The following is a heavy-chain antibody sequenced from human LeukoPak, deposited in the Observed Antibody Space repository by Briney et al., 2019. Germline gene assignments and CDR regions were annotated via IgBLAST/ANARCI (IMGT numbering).Heavy chain of an antibody. CDR3: AKLVGSSPQYGMDV. CDR1: GFTFSSYG. J-gene: IGHJ6*04. V-gene: IGHV3-30*18. D-gene: IGHD6-13*01. Sequence: GGSLRLSCAASGFTFSSYGMHWVHQAPGKGLEWVAVISYDGSNKYYADSVKGRFTISRDNSKNTLYLQMNSLRAEDTAVYYCAKLVGSSPQYGMDVWGKGTTVTVSS. CDR2: ISYDGSNK.